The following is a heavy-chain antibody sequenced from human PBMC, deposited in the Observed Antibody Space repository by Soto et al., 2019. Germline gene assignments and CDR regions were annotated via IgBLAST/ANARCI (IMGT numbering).Heavy chain of an antibody. Sequence: SETLSLTCNVSGASLSRYYWSWIRQPPGKGLEWIGRIYATGDTDYNPSLKSRISMSVDMSKKQFSLTLRSVTAADTAIYYCVRDGTKNLRDRFEPWGRGILVTV. CDR3: VRDGTKNLRDRFEP. D-gene: IGHD1-26*01. CDR2: IYATGDT. J-gene: IGHJ5*02. V-gene: IGHV4-4*07. CDR1: GASLSRYY.